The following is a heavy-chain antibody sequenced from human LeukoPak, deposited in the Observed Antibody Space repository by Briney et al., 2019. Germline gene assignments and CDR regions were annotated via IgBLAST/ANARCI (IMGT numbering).Heavy chain of an antibody. Sequence: ASVKVSCKASGYTFTGYYMHWVRQAPGQGLEWMGWINPNSGGTNYAQKFQGRVTMTRDTSISTAYMELSRLRSDDTAVYYCVRDGSRGSYSLGYWGQGTLVTVSS. J-gene: IGHJ4*02. CDR1: GYTFTGYY. CDR3: VRDGSRGSYSLGY. CDR2: INPNSGGT. D-gene: IGHD1-26*01. V-gene: IGHV1-2*02.